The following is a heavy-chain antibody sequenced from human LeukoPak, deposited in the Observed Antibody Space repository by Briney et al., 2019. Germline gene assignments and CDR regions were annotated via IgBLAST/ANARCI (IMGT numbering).Heavy chain of an antibody. CDR1: GGSFSGYY. D-gene: IGHD6-13*01. CDR2: INHSGST. V-gene: IGHV4-34*01. Sequence: SETLSLTCAVYGGSFSGYYWSWIRQPPGKGLEWIGEINHSGSTNCNPSLKSRVTISVDTSKNQFSLKLSSVTAADTAVYYCATKPYSRYYNWFDPWGQGTLVTVSS. J-gene: IGHJ5*02. CDR3: ATKPYSRYYNWFDP.